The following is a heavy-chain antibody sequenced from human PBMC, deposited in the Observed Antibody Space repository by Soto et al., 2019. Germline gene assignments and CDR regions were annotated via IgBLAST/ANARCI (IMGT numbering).Heavy chain of an antibody. CDR2: IIPIFGTA. CDR1: GGTFSSYA. Sequence: QVQLVQSGAEVKKPGSSVKVSCKASGGTFSSYAISWVRQAPGQGLEWMGGIIPIFGTANYAQKFQGRVTITADESTSTLYRELSSLRLEDTADYCCGRFRLVRVPPYYFAYRGQGTLVT. V-gene: IGHV1-69*01. D-gene: IGHD3-10*01. J-gene: IGHJ4*02. CDR3: GRFRLVRVPPYYFAY.